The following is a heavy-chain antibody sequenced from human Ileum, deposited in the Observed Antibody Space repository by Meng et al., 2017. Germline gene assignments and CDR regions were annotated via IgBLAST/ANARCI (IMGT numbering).Heavy chain of an antibody. CDR3: ATNKNKKIDY. CDR1: GGSFSGYY. D-gene: IGHD2/OR15-2a*01. V-gene: IGHV4-34*12. Sequence: QVPLQQWGAGLLKPSETLSLTCAVYGGSFSGYYCRWLRQPPGKGLEWIWEIFHTGSTNYNPSLKSRVTISADKSKNQFSLNLSSVTAADTAVYYCATNKNKKIDYWGQGTLVTASS. J-gene: IGHJ4*02. CDR2: IFHTGST.